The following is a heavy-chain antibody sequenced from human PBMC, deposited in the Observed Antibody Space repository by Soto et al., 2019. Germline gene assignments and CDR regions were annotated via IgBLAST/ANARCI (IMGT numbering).Heavy chain of an antibody. CDR1: GYTFTCHY. V-gene: IGHV1-2*02. CDR2: INPNSGGT. CDR3: ARQIKSGGHYGP. D-gene: IGHD3-10*01. J-gene: IGHJ5*02. Sequence: SVKFSCKASGYTFTCHYMHWVRLAPGQGLEWMGWINPNSGGTNYAQKFQGRVTMTRDTSISTAYMELSRLRSDDTALYYCARQIKSGGHYGPWGQGTLLTASS.